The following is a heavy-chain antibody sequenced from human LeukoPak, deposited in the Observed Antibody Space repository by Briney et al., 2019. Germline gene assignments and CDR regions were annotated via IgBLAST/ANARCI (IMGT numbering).Heavy chain of an antibody. Sequence: GGSLRLSCAAAGLTFSNYGMHWVRQAPGKGLQWVAYIRYDGRNKYSADSVKGRFTIYRDNSKSTLYLQMNSLRPEDTAVYYCATGGITSGYFSPFDSWGQGTLVTVSS. CDR3: ATGGITSGYFSPFDS. D-gene: IGHD3-22*01. CDR2: IRYDGRNK. J-gene: IGHJ4*02. V-gene: IGHV3-30*02. CDR1: GLTFSNYG.